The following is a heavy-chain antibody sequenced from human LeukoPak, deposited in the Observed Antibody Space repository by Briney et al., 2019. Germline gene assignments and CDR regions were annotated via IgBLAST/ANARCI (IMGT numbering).Heavy chain of an antibody. CDR1: GYTFTSYG. V-gene: IGHV1-18*01. D-gene: IGHD3-16*02. J-gene: IGHJ4*02. CDR3: ARGAPYYDYVWGSYRHFDY. CDR2: ISAYNGNT. Sequence: ASVKVSCKASGYTFTSYGISWVRQAPGQGLEWMGWISAYNGNTNYAQKLQGRVTMTTDTSKSTAYMELRSLRSDDTAVYYCARGAPYYDYVWGSYRHFDYWGQGTLVTVSS.